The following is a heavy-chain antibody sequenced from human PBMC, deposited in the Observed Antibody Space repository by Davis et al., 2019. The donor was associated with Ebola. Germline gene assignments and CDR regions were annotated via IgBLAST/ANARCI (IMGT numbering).Heavy chain of an antibody. CDR3: ARDLCGMDDY. Sequence: GESLKISCAASGFTFSSYAMSWVRQAPGKGLEWVSAISGSGGSTYYADSVRGRFTISSDNAKNTLYLQMNSLRAEATSIYYCARDLCGMDDYWGPGTLVTVSS. V-gene: IGHV3-23*01. J-gene: IGHJ4*02. CDR2: ISGSGGST. CDR1: GFTFSSYA. D-gene: IGHD2-21*01.